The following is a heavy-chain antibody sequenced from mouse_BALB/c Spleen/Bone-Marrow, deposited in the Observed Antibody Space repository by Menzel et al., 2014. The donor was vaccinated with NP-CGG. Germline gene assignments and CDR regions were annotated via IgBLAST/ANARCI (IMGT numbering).Heavy chain of an antibody. D-gene: IGHD3-2*01. CDR2: ISYDGSN. Sequence: VQLKESGPGLVKPSQSLSLTCSVTGYSITSGYYWNWIRQFPGNKLEWMGYISYDGSNNYNPSLKNRISITRDTSKNQFFLKLNSVTTEDTATYYCARRDSSGYDYAMDYWGQGTSVTVSS. J-gene: IGHJ4*01. CDR1: GYSITSGYY. V-gene: IGHV3-6*02. CDR3: ARRDSSGYDYAMDY.